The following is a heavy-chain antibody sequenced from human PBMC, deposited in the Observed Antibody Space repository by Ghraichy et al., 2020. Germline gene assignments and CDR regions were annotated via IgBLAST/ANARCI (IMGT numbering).Heavy chain of an antibody. Sequence: GESLNIYCATSGFTFSSSVMTWVRQAPGKGLEWVSTIVYGFDTYYPDSVRGRFTISRDNSDNTLYLQMNSLRADDTAIYYCAKGFSVIAPGGRYFDYWGQGALVAVSS. J-gene: IGHJ4*03. CDR2: IVYGFDT. CDR1: GFTFSSSV. CDR3: AKGFSVIAPGGRYFDY. V-gene: IGHV3-23*01. D-gene: IGHD3-16*02.